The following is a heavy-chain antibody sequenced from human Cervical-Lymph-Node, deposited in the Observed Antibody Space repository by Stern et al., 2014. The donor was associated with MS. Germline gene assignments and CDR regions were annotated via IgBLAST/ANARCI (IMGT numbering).Heavy chain of an antibody. D-gene: IGHD5-12*01. J-gene: IGHJ6*02. CDR2: INPDSGGT. V-gene: IGHV1-2*04. CDR1: GYTFTDFY. Sequence: QVQLVQSGAEVKTPGASVKVSCKASGYTFTDFYLHWVRQAPGKGLEWMGWINPDSGGTNYAQKFQDCVTMTRDTSISTAYMEVRRLTSDDTAVYYCASSGYGVYYGMDVWGQGTTVTVSS. CDR3: ASSGYGVYYGMDV.